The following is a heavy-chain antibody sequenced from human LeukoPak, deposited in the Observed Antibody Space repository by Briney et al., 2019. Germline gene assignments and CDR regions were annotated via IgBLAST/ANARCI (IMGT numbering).Heavy chain of an antibody. CDR2: IYRGRT. V-gene: IGHV4-30-2*01. CDR1: GDSISYESYY. D-gene: IGHD2-21*01. CDR3: AGEGEYGDSYS. J-gene: IGHJ5*02. Sequence: SETLSLTCAVSGDSISYESYYWNWSRQAPGKGPEWIGNIYRGRTRLNPSLTSRDAISVDMSKSQVSLSLTSVTAADTAIYYCAGEGEYGDSYSWGQGALVIVSA.